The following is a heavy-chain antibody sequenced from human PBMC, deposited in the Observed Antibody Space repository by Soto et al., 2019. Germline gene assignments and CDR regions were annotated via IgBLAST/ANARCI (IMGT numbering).Heavy chain of an antibody. CDR1: GFTFSSYA. J-gene: IGHJ6*02. D-gene: IGHD6-19*01. CDR3: ARDHPYSSGWYDDGMDV. Sequence: QVQLVESGGGVVQPGRSLRLSCAASGFTFSSYAMHWVRQAPGKGLEWVAVISYDGSNKYYAESVKGRFTISRDNSKNALYLQMNSLRAEDTAVYYCARDHPYSSGWYDDGMDVWGQGTTVTVSS. CDR2: ISYDGSNK. V-gene: IGHV3-30-3*01.